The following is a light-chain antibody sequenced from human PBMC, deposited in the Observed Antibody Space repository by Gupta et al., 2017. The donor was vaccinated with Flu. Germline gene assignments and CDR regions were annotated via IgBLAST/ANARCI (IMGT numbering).Light chain of an antibody. CDR2: DAS. Sequence: EVVFTYSAAPVSLFRGKSTTLSCGARRSISSSYLAWYQQKPGLPPRLLIYDASSRATGIPDRFSGSGSGTDFTLTISRLEAEDVAVYYCQQYGSSPYTFGQGTKLEIK. CDR1: RSISSSY. CDR3: QQYGSSPYT. V-gene: IGKV3D-20*01. J-gene: IGKJ2*01.